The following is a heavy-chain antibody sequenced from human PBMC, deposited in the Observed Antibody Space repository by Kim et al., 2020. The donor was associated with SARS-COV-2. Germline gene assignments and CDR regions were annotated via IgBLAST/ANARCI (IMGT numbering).Heavy chain of an antibody. V-gene: IGHV4-39*01. Sequence: SETLSLTCTVSGGSISSSSYYWGWIRQPPGKGLEWIGSIYYSGSTYYNPSLKSRVTISVDTSKNQFSLKLSSVTAADTAVYYCARLFFTVDYYFDYWGQGTLVTVSS. CDR1: GGSISSSSYY. CDR2: IYYSGST. D-gene: IGHD4-17*01. CDR3: ARLFFTVDYYFDY. J-gene: IGHJ4*02.